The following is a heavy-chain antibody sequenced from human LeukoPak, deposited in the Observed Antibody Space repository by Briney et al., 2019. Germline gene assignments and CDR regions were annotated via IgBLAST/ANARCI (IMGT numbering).Heavy chain of an antibody. CDR2: ISAYNGNT. CDR3: ARARGYCSGGSCYGVV. CDR1: GYTFTSYG. Sequence: ASVKVSCKASGYTFTSYGISWVRQAPGRGLEWMGWISAYNGNTNYAQKLQGRVTMTTDTSTSTAYMELRSLRSDDTAVYYCARARGYCSGGSCYGVVWGQGTMVTVSS. D-gene: IGHD2-15*01. V-gene: IGHV1-18*01. J-gene: IGHJ3*01.